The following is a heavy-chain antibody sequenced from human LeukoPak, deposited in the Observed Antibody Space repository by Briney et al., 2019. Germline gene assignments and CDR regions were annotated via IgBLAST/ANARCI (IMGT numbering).Heavy chain of an antibody. J-gene: IGHJ4*01. CDR1: GYSISPDFV. CDR3: ARRGSTTGWSFDY. D-gene: IGHD6-19*01. Sequence: PSETLSLTCTVSGYSISPDFVWGWIRQSPVKGLEWIGNLYHDGNTYYNPSLNGRVTMSVDTSRNQFSLTLNSVTAADTAVYFCARRGSTTGWSFDYLGLGSLVTVSS. V-gene: IGHV4-38-2*02. CDR2: LYHDGNT.